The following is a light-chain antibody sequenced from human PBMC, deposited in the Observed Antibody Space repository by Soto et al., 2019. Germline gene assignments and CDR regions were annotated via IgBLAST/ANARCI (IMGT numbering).Light chain of an antibody. CDR3: QQYNNWPPT. CDR2: GAS. V-gene: IGKV3-15*01. CDR1: QSVTSN. Sequence: ERVMTQSPATLSVSPGGRAALSCRASQSVTSNLAWYQQKPGQPPRLLIYGASTRATGIPARFSGSGSGTEFTLTISSLQSEDFAIYYCQQYNNWPPTFGQGTKV. J-gene: IGKJ1*01.